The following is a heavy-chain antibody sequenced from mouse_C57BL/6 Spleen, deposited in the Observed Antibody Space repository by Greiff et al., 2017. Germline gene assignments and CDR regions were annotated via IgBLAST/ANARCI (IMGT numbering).Heavy chain of an antibody. D-gene: IGHD2-5*01. Sequence: QVQLQQPGAELVKPGASVKLSCKASGYTFTSYWMQWVKQRPGQGLEWIGEIDPADSYTNYNQKFKGKATLAVDTSSSSAYMQLSSLTSEDSAVYYCARRAYYSNYPAWFAYWGQVTLVTVSA. J-gene: IGHJ3*01. CDR2: IDPADSYT. CDR3: ARRAYYSNYPAWFAY. CDR1: GYTFTSYW. V-gene: IGHV1-50*01.